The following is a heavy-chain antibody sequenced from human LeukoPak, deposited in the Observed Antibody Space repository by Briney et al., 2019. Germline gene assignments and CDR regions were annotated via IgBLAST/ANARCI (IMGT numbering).Heavy chain of an antibody. J-gene: IGHJ2*01. D-gene: IGHD6-13*01. CDR2: IYYSGST. V-gene: IGHV4-59*01. CDR3: ARVYYSSSYDYWYFDL. CDR1: GGPIRNYY. Sequence: SETLSLTCTVSGGPIRNYYWSWIRQPPGKGLEWIGYIYYSGSTNCNPSLKSRVTISVDTSKNQYSLTLSSVTAADTAVYYCARVYYSSSYDYWYFDLWGRGTLVTVSS.